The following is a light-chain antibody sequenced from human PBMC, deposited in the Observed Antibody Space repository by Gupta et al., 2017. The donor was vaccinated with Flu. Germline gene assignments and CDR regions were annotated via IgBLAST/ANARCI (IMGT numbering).Light chain of an antibody. CDR3: QQLHSYPRT. J-gene: IGKJ3*01. V-gene: IGKV1-9*01. Sequence: PSFLSASVGDRVSITCRASLDITHYLAWYQQKPGNAPKLLIYAASTLHSGVPSRFSGSGSGTDFTLTISSLQPEDSATYYCQQLHSYPRTFGPGTKVDLK. CDR2: AAS. CDR1: LDITHY.